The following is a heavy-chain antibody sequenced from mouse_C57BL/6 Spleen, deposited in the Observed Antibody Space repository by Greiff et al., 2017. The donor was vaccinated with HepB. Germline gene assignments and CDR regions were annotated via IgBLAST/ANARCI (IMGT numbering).Heavy chain of an antibody. D-gene: IGHD1-1*01. J-gene: IGHJ2*01. CDR3: ARRSTTVVGGYYFDY. V-gene: IGHV1-62-2*01. Sequence: VQVVESGAELVKPGASVKLSCKASGYTFTEYTIHWVKQRSVQGLEWIGWFYPGSGSIKYNEKFKDKATLTADKSSSTVYMELSRLTSEDSAVYFCARRSTTVVGGYYFDYWGQGTTLTVSS. CDR1: GYTFTEYT. CDR2: FYPGSGSI.